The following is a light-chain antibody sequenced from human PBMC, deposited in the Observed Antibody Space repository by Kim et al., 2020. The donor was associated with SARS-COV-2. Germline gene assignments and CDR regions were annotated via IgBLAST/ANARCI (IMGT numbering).Light chain of an antibody. Sequence: GQSVTISCSGTDSDVGDHNYVSWYQQLPGKAPKLMIYDVDRRPSGIPDRFSGSKSGNTASLTVSGLQAVDEGDYYCCSYTGSYPVIFGGGTQLTVL. CDR3: CSYTGSYPVI. J-gene: IGLJ2*01. CDR2: DVD. CDR1: DSDVGDHNY. V-gene: IGLV2-11*03.